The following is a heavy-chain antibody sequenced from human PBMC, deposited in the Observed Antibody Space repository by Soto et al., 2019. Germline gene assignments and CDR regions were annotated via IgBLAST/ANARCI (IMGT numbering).Heavy chain of an antibody. CDR3: ARVPLGISDSSVGLSFDY. J-gene: IGHJ4*02. CDR1: GGSFSGYY. V-gene: IGHV4-34*01. Sequence: QVQLQQWGAGLLKPSETLSLTCAVYGGSFSGYYWSWIRQPPGKGLEWIGEINHSGSTNYNPSLKRPVTISVDTSQDQFSLKLRSVTAADTAVYYCARVPLGISDSSVGLSFDYWGQGTLVTVSS. CDR2: INHSGST. D-gene: IGHD3-22*01.